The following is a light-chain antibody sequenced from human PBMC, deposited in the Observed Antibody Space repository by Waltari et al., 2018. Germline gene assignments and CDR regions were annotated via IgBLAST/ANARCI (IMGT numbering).Light chain of an antibody. CDR3: YSGDDKNGL. CDR1: VLPKYY. V-gene: IGLV3-27*01. J-gene: IGLJ2*01. CDR2: KDS. Sequence: YELTQPPSVSVSLGQTAKITCSGDVLPKYYAHWYQQKPGQAPLVVIYKDSERPSGVPGRFSGSSSGTTVTLTISGAQAEDEADYYCYSGDDKNGLFGGGTRLTVL.